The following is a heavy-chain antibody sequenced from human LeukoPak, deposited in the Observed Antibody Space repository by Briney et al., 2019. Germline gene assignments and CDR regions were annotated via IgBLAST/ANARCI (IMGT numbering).Heavy chain of an antibody. CDR3: TRGGAPTIFGLLNYFDY. CDR2: IRSKVYGGTT. D-gene: IGHD3-3*01. CDR1: GFTFGDYA. Sequence: GGSLRLSCTASGFTFGDYAMNWVRQAPGKGLEWVGFIRSKVYGGTTENAASVKGRFTISRDDSKSIAYLQMNSLKTEDTAVYYCTRGGAPTIFGLLNYFDYWGQGTLVTVSS. V-gene: IGHV3-49*04. J-gene: IGHJ4*02.